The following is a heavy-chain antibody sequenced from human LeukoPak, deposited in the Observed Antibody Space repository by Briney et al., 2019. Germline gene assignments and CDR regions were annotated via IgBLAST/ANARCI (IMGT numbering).Heavy chain of an antibody. CDR2: IYPGDSDT. V-gene: IGHV5-51*01. CDR1: GYSFTSYW. CDR3: ARDPIDYGDYDLDSFAFDI. D-gene: IGHD4-17*01. Sequence: GESLKISCKGSGYSFTSYWIGWVRQMPGKGLEWMGIIYPGDSDTRYSPSFQGQVTISADKSISTAYLQWSSLKASDTAMYYCARDPIDYGDYDLDSFAFDIWGQGSMVTVSS. J-gene: IGHJ3*02.